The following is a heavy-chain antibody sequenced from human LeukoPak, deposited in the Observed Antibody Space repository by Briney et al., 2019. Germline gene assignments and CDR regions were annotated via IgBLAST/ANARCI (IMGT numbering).Heavy chain of an antibody. CDR3: ARGGQYSGYGTTFEY. D-gene: IGHD5-12*01. J-gene: IGHJ4*02. CDR1: DSSITSDFY. CDR2: FYNSGKT. V-gene: IGHV4-38-2*02. Sequence: SETLSLTCTVSDSSITSDFYWGWLRQPPGNGLEWIGSFYNSGKTYYKPSLESRVTISMDTSKKQFSLKVSSVTAADTAVYYCARGGQYSGYGTTFEYWGQGTLVTVSS.